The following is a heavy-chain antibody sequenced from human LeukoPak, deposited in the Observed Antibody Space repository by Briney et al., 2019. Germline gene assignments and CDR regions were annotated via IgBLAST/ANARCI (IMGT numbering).Heavy chain of an antibody. CDR1: GYTFTGYH. Sequence: GASVKVSCKASGYTFTGYHMHWVRQAPGQGLEWMGWIKPNSGGTNYAQKFQGRVTMTRDTSISTAYMELSRLRSDDTAVYYCARGRYCSGGSCLEFDYWGQGTLVTVSS. CDR3: ARGRYCSGGSCLEFDY. CDR2: IKPNSGGT. V-gene: IGHV1-2*02. J-gene: IGHJ4*02. D-gene: IGHD2-15*01.